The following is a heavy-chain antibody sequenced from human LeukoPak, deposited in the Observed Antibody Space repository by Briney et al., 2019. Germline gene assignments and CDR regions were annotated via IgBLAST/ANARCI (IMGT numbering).Heavy chain of an antibody. CDR3: AKHRSWNDLSIFDY. D-gene: IGHD1-1*01. Sequence: GGSLRLSCAASGFTFSSYGMSWVRQAPGKGLEWVSAISGSGGSTYYADSVKGRFTISRDNSKNTLYLQMNSLRAEDTAVYYCAKHRSWNDLSIFDYWGQGTLVTVSS. J-gene: IGHJ4*02. CDR1: GFTFSSYG. V-gene: IGHV3-23*01. CDR2: ISGSGGST.